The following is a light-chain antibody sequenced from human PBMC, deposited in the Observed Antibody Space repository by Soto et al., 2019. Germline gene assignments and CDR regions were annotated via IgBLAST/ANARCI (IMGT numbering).Light chain of an antibody. J-gene: IGLJ2*01. V-gene: IGLV1-40*01. CDR2: NSS. CDR3: QSYDNSLNGIV. CDR1: SSNIGANYD. Sequence: QSVLTQPPSVSGAPGQRVTISCTGGSSNIGANYDVHWYQQLPGTAPKLLIYNSSNRPSRVPDRFFGSRSGTSASLAITGLRAEDGADYYCQSYDNSLNGIVFGGGTKLTVL.